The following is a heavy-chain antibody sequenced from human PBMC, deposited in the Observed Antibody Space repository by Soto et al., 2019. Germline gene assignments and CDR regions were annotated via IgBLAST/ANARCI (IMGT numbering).Heavy chain of an antibody. Sequence: GGSLRLSCVGSGFKFSKYGYGMHWVRQSPGKGLEWVAFISFDGSNKYYADSVKGRFTVSRDNSKNTLYLEVNSLRAEDTAVYYCAKDKFTNRDPVVRGMEVWGQGNTVNVS. CDR2: ISFDGSNK. D-gene: IGHD2-2*01. CDR3: AKDKFTNRDPVVRGMEV. J-gene: IGHJ6*02. V-gene: IGHV3-30*18. CDR1: GFKFSKYGYG.